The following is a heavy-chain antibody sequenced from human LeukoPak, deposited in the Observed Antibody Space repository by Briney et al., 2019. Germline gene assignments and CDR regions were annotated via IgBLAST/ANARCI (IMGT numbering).Heavy chain of an antibody. CDR1: GFILTSPP. Sequence: GGSLTLLCAPSGFILTSPPMGWVRHAPGRGLEYVLGISGDGNNIYYVDSVKGRFTISRDKSKNTLQLQMNSLRTEDSAVYYCAKTWETGSTGSNPNWFDPWGQGTLVTVSS. CDR3: AKTWETGSTGSNPNWFDP. D-gene: IGHD1-1*01. V-gene: IGHV3-23*01. CDR2: ISGDGNNI. J-gene: IGHJ5*02.